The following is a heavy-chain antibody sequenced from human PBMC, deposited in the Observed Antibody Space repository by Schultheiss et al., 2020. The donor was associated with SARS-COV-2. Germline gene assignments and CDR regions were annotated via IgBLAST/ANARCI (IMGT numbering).Heavy chain of an antibody. CDR3: ARIQRLDYSRFDP. D-gene: IGHD6-25*01. CDR2: IYYSGST. Sequence: SQTLSLTCTVSGGSISSYYWSWIRQPPGKGLEWIGYIYYSGSTNYNPSLKSRVTISVDTSKNQFSLKLSSVTAADTAVYYCARIQRLDYSRFDPWGQGTLVTVSS. V-gene: IGHV4-59*01. CDR1: GGSISSYY. J-gene: IGHJ5*02.